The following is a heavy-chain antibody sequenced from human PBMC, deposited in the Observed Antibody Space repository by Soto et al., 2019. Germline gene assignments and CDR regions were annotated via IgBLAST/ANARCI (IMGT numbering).Heavy chain of an antibody. J-gene: IGHJ6*02. CDR3: AREGVAPYYYYGMDV. CDR1: GYTFTRSG. CDR2: ISTYNGDT. D-gene: IGHD5-12*01. V-gene: IGHV1-18*01. Sequence: QVQLVQSGAEVKKPGASVKVSCKASGYTFTRSGISWVRQAPVQGLEWMGWISTYNGDTNYAQTFQDRVTMTTDTYTSTAYMELRSLRSDDTAVYYCAREGVAPYYYYGMDVWGQGTPGSVSS.